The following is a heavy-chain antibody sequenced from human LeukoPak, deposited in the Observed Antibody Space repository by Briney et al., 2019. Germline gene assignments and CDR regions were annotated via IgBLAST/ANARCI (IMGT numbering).Heavy chain of an antibody. J-gene: IGHJ6*02. CDR3: ARALRARITGTTASVYGMDV. CDR1: GGSISSYY. V-gene: IGHV4-59*01. Sequence: PSETPSLTCTVSGGSISSYYWSWIRQPPGKGLEWIGYIYYSGSTNYNPSLKSRVTISVDTSKNQFSLKLSSVTAADTAVYYCARALRARITGTTASVYGMDVWGQGTTVTVSS. D-gene: IGHD1-20*01. CDR2: IYYSGST.